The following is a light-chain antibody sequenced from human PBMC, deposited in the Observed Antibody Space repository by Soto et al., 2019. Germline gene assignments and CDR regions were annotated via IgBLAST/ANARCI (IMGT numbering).Light chain of an antibody. V-gene: IGKV3-20*01. CDR3: QQYGSSGT. Sequence: EIVLTQSPGTLSLSPGERATLSCRASQSVSNNYLAWYQQKPVPAPRLLIDAASNRATGTPDRFSGSGSGTDFTLTISRLEPEDFAVYYCQQYGSSGTFGQGTKVDIK. CDR1: QSVSNNY. J-gene: IGKJ1*01. CDR2: AAS.